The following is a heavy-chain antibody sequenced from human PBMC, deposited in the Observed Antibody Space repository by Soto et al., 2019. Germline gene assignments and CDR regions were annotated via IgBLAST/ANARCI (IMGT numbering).Heavy chain of an antibody. V-gene: IGHV1-3*01. D-gene: IGHD2-21*02. CDR2: INAGNGNT. J-gene: IGHJ4*02. CDR1: GYTFTSYA. Sequence: ASVKVSCKASGYTFTSYAMHWVRQAPGQRLEWMGWINAGNGNTKYSQKFQGRVTITRDTSASTAYMELSSLRSEDAAVYYCARGIVVVTALDYWGRGTLVTVSS. CDR3: ARGIVVVTALDY.